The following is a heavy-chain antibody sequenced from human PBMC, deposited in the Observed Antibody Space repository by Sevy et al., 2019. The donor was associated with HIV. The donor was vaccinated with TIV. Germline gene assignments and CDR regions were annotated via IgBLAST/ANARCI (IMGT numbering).Heavy chain of an antibody. CDR2: IYYSGST. Sequence: SETLSLTCTVSGGSISSGGYYWSWIRQHPGEGLEWIGYIYYSGSTYYNPSLKSRVTISVDTSKNQFSLKLSSVTAADTAVYYCARVIFPSGGIDYWGQGTLVTVSS. CDR1: GGSISSGGYY. V-gene: IGHV4-31*03. CDR3: ARVIFPSGGIDY. D-gene: IGHD2-8*02. J-gene: IGHJ4*02.